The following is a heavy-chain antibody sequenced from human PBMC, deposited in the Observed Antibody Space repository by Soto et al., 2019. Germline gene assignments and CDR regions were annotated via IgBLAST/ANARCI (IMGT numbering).Heavy chain of an antibody. Sequence: GESLKISCAASGFTFSSYGMHWVRQAPGKGLEWVAVIWYDGSNKYYADSVKGRFTISRDNSKNTLYLQMNSLRAEDTAVYYCARDLRKLSKSGYCSSTSCYGYGMDVWGQGTTVTVSS. CDR1: GFTFSSYG. J-gene: IGHJ6*02. CDR3: ARDLRKLSKSGYCSSTSCYGYGMDV. V-gene: IGHV3-33*01. CDR2: IWYDGSNK. D-gene: IGHD2-2*01.